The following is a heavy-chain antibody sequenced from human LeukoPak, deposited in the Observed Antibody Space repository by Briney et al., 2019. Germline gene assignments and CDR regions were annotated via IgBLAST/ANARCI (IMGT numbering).Heavy chain of an antibody. CDR2: IRFDATSE. J-gene: IGHJ4*02. V-gene: IGHV3-30*02. CDR1: GFTFSSTG. D-gene: IGHD3-3*01. CDR3: AXAGPEWSALDY. Sequence: GGSLRLSCAASGFTFSSTGMHWVRQAPGKGLEWVAFIRFDATSEYYADSVRGRFTISRDISSNTLSLQMNSLRTEDTAMYYCAXAGPEWSALDYWGQGXLVTV.